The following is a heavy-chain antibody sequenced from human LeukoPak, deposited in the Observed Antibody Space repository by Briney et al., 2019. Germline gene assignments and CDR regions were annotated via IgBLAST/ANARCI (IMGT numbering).Heavy chain of an antibody. CDR1: GFTFSSYG. Sequence: GGSLRLSCAAPGFTFSSYGMHWVRQAPGKGLEWVAVISYDGSNKYYADSVKGRFTISRDNSKNTLYLQMNSLRAEDTAVYYCAKEGMDTLWRSSGQFYFDYWGQGTLVTVSS. V-gene: IGHV3-30*18. CDR3: AKEGMDTLWRSSGQFYFDY. D-gene: IGHD5-18*01. J-gene: IGHJ4*02. CDR2: ISYDGSNK.